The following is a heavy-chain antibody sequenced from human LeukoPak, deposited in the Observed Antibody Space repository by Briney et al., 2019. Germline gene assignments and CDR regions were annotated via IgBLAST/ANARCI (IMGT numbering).Heavy chain of an antibody. CDR3: ARSADSGGYFREITLYYFDY. J-gene: IGHJ4*02. Sequence: ASVKVSCKASGGTFSSYAISWVRQAPGQGLEWMGGIIPIFGTANYAQKFQGRVTITADESTSTAYMELSSLRSEDTAVYYCARSADSGGYFREITLYYFDYWGQGTLVTVSS. CDR2: IIPIFGTA. CDR1: GGTFSSYA. D-gene: IGHD3-22*01. V-gene: IGHV1-69*13.